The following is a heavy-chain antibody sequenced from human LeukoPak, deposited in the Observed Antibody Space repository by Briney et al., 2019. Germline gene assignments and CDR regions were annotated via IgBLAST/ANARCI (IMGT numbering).Heavy chain of an antibody. J-gene: IGHJ4*02. V-gene: IGHV4-38-2*01. D-gene: IGHD3-22*01. CDR2: IYHSGST. Sequence: SETLSLTCAVSGYSISSGYYWGWIRQPPGKGLEWIGSIYHSGSTYYNPSLKSRVTISVDTSKNQSSLKLSSVTAADTAVYYCARTSYYYDSSGYALFDYWGQGNLVTVSS. CDR1: GYSISSGYY. CDR3: ARTSYYYDSSGYALFDY.